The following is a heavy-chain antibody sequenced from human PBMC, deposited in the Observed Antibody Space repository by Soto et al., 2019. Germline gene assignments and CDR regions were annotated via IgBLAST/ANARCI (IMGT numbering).Heavy chain of an antibody. J-gene: IGHJ4*02. CDR1: GFIFSSHW. CDR3: ARESSSGWYFFDY. D-gene: IGHD6-19*01. V-gene: IGHV3-7*03. Sequence: GSLRLSCRASGFIFSSHWMSWARQATGKGLEWVANIKQDGSEKYYVDSVKGRFTISRDNAKNSLYLQVSSLRAEDTAVYYCARESSSGWYFFDYWGQGTLVTVSS. CDR2: IKQDGSEK.